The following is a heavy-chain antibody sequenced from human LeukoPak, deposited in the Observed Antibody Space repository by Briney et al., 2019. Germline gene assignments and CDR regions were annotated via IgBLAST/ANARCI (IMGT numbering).Heavy chain of an antibody. CDR3: TRGGELMNF. V-gene: IGHV4-59*01. D-gene: IGHD1-26*01. J-gene: IGHJ4*02. Sequence: SETLSLTCTVSGGAISSYYWSWIRQPPGKGLEWIGYIYYSGSTNYNPSLKSRVTISVDTSKNQFSLKLSSVTAADTAVYYCTRGGELMNFWGQGTLVTVSS. CDR2: IYYSGST. CDR1: GGAISSYY.